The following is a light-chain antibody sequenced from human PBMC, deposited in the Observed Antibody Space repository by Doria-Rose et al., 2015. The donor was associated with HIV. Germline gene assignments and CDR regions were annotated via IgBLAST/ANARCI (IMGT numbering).Light chain of an antibody. Sequence: TQSPETLSASPGESATLSCRASQSVSTYLAWYQQKSGQAPSLLIYDGSTRATGIPDRFSASGSGTDFTLTINRLEPEDFALYYCHQYGTSWTFGQGTKVEI. CDR3: HQYGTSWT. J-gene: IGKJ1*01. CDR2: DGS. V-gene: IGKV3-20*01. CDR1: QSVSTY.